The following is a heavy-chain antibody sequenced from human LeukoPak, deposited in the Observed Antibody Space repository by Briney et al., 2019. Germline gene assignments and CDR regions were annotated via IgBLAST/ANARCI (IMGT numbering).Heavy chain of an antibody. V-gene: IGHV4-39*01. CDR3: ASRRGSGNHYFDY. CDR1: GGSISSSSYY. J-gene: IGHJ4*02. Sequence: SETLSLTCTVSGGSISSSSYYWGWIRQPPGKGLEWIGSIYYSGSTYYNPSLKSRVTISVDTSKNQFSLKLSSVTAADTAVYYCASRRGSGNHYFDYWGQGTLVTVSS. D-gene: IGHD3-10*01. CDR2: IYYSGST.